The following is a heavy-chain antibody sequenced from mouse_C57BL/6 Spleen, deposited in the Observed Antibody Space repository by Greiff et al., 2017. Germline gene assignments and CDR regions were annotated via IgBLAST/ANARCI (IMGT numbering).Heavy chain of an antibody. V-gene: IGHV1-55*01. CDR2: IYPGSGST. CDR1: GYTFTSYW. CDR3: ASDYSNYGGFAY. D-gene: IGHD2-5*01. J-gene: IGHJ3*01. Sequence: VQLQQPGAELVKPGASVKMSCKASGYTFTSYWITWVKQRPGQGLEWIGDIYPGSGSTNYNEKFKSKATLTVDTSSSTAYMQLSSLTSEDSAVYYCASDYSNYGGFAYWGQGTLVTVSA.